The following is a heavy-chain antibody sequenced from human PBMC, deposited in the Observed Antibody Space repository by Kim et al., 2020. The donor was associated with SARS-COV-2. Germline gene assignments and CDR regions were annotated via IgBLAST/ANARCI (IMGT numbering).Heavy chain of an antibody. Sequence: SETLSLTCTVSGGSISSGGYYWSWIRQHPGKDLEWIGYIYNSGITNYNPSLESRVTISVDTSKNQFSLKVSSVTAADTAVYYCARAKQSGSNLYFWGQGSLVTVSS. CDR3: ARAKQSGSNLYF. J-gene: IGHJ4*02. D-gene: IGHD5-12*01. CDR1: GGSISSGGYY. CDR2: IYNSGIT. V-gene: IGHV4-31*03.